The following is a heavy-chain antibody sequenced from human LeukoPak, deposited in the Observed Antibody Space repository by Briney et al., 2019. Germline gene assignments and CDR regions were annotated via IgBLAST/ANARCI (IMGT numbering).Heavy chain of an antibody. CDR3: ARGSGSSWYFYFDY. CDR2: INSDGSGT. CDR1: GFTFSSYW. D-gene: IGHD6-13*01. Sequence: GGSLRLSCVASGFTFSSYWMNWVRQAPAKGLVWVSRINSDGSGTTYADSVKGRFTISRDNAKNTLYLQMNGLRAEDTALYYCARGSGSSWYFYFDYWGQGTLVTVSS. J-gene: IGHJ4*02. V-gene: IGHV3-74*01.